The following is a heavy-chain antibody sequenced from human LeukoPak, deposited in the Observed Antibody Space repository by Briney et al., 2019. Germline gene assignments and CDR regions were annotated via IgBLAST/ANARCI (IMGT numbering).Heavy chain of an antibody. V-gene: IGHV3-23*01. Sequence: QPGGSLRLSCAASGFTFSGYAMSWVRQAPGKGLEWVSTVTGSAASTYYAESVKGRFIISRDNSKNTLYLQMNSLRAEDTAVYYCAKDTPPIGYASGWSRNFFDYWGQGTLVTVSS. CDR3: AKDTPPIGYASGWSRNFFDY. D-gene: IGHD6-19*01. J-gene: IGHJ4*02. CDR1: GFTFSGYA. CDR2: VTGSAAST.